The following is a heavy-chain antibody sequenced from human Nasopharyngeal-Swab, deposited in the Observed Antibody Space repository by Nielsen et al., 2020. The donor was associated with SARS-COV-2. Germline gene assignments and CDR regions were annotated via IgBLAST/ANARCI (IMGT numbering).Heavy chain of an antibody. D-gene: IGHD5-18*01. CDR2: ISAYNGNT. CDR1: GYTFISYG. Sequence: VSVKVSCKASGYTFISYGISWVRQAPGQGLEWMGWISAYNGNTNYAQKLQGRVTMTTDTSTSTAYMELRSLRSDDTAVYYCARRSDTAMVTPIDYWGQGTLVTVSS. J-gene: IGHJ4*02. V-gene: IGHV1-18*01. CDR3: ARRSDTAMVTPIDY.